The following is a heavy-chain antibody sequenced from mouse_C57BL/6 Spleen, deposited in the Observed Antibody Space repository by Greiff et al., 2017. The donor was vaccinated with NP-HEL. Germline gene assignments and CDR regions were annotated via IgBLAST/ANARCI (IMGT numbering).Heavy chain of an antibody. J-gene: IGHJ2*01. Sequence: EVKVVESGGGLVKPGGSLKLSCAASGFTFSDYGMHWVRQAPEKGLEWVAYISSGSSTIYYADTVKGRFTISRDNAKNTLFLQMTSLRSEDTAMYYCARSPSYYSNYVGYWGQGTTLTVSS. D-gene: IGHD2-5*01. V-gene: IGHV5-17*01. CDR3: ARSPSYYSNYVGY. CDR2: ISSGSSTI. CDR1: GFTFSDYG.